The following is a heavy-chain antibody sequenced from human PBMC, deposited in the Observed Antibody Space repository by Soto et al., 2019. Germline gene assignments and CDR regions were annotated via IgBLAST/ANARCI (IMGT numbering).Heavy chain of an antibody. CDR1: GGTFSSYA. J-gene: IGHJ4*02. D-gene: IGHD6-6*01. V-gene: IGHV1-69*13. Sequence: SVKVSCKASGGTFSSYAISWVRQAPGQGLEWMVGIMPIFGTANYAQKFQGRVTITADESTSTAYMELSSLRSEDTAVYYCARGPRWSSSSAFDYWGQGTLVTVSS. CDR3: ARGPRWSSSSAFDY. CDR2: IMPIFGTA.